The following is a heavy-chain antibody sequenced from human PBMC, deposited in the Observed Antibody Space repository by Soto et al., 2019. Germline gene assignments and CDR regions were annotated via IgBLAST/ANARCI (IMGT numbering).Heavy chain of an antibody. J-gene: IGHJ5*02. D-gene: IGHD3-10*01. Sequence: SETLSLTCAVYGGSFSGYYWSWIRQPPGKGLEWIGEINHSGSTNYNPSLKSRVTIPVDTSKNQFSRKLSSVTAADTAVYYCARGQLLWFGELSWFDPWGQGTLVTVS. V-gene: IGHV4-34*01. CDR3: ARGQLLWFGELSWFDP. CDR1: GGSFSGYY. CDR2: INHSGST.